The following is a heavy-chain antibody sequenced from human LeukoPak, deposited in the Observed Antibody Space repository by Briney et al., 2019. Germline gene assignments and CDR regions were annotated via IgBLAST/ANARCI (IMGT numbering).Heavy chain of an antibody. CDR1: GFTFSIYW. Sequence: GGSLRLSCAASGFTFSIYWVHWVRQAPGKGLVWVSSINSDGSSTSYADSVKGRFTISRDNANNTLYLQMNSLRAEDTAVYFCARVRRDGYNLFFDYWGQGTLVTVSS. V-gene: IGHV3-74*01. J-gene: IGHJ4*02. D-gene: IGHD5-24*01. CDR2: INSDGSST. CDR3: ARVRRDGYNLFFDY.